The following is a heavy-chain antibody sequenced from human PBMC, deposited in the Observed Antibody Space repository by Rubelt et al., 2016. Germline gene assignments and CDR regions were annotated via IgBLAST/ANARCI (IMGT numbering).Heavy chain of an antibody. V-gene: IGHV3-30*03. J-gene: IGHJ3*02. CDR3: STSLDI. Sequence: VQLVESGGGLVQPGGSLRLSCAASGFTLNRFGMHWVRQAPGKGLEWVAVISFDDSSRSYVDSVKGRFPSSGDNAKNLLFLQMKSRGVDETAGYYCSTSLDIWGQGTMVSVSS. CDR1: GFTLNRFG. CDR2: ISFDDSSR.